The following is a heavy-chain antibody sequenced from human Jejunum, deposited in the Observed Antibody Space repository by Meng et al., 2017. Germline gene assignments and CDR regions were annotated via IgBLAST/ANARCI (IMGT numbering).Heavy chain of an antibody. CDR3: ATCEGGDGYPYGALDI. Sequence: GESLKISCAASGFTFSSYSMNWVRQAPGKGPEWVSSISSSGTYKYYADSVKGRFTISRDNAKKSLFLQMNSLRAEDTAVYYCATCEGGDGYPYGALDIWGQGTTVTVSS. J-gene: IGHJ3*02. CDR1: GFTFSSYS. D-gene: IGHD5-24*01. CDR2: ISSSGTYK. V-gene: IGHV3-21*01.